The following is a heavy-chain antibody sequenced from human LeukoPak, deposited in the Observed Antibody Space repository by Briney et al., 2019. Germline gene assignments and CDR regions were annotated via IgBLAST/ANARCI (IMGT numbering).Heavy chain of an antibody. CDR1: GGSFSGYY. Sequence: SETLSLTCAVYGGSFSGYYGSWIRQPPGKGLEWTGEINHSGSTNYNPSRKSRVTISVDTSKNQFSLKLSSVTAADTAVYYCARGTPDFGVYYMDVWGKGTTVTVSS. V-gene: IGHV4-34*01. D-gene: IGHD3-3*01. J-gene: IGHJ6*03. CDR3: ARGTPDFGVYYMDV. CDR2: INHSGST.